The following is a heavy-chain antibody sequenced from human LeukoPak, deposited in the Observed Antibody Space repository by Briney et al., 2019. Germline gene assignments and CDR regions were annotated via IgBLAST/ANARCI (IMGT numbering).Heavy chain of an antibody. D-gene: IGHD6-13*01. CDR1: GFTFSNYG. CDR3: ARDDSREALFDY. Sequence: GGSLRLSCAASGFTFSNYGMHWVRQAPGKGLEWVTVISYDGSNKYYADSVKGRFTISRDSSKNTLYLQMNSLRAEDTAVYYCARDDSREALFDYWGQGTLVTVSS. J-gene: IGHJ4*02. V-gene: IGHV3-30*03. CDR2: ISYDGSNK.